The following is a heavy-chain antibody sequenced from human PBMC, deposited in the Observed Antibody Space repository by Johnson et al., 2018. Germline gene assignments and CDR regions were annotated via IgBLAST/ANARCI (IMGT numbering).Heavy chain of an antibody. J-gene: IGHJ6*03. V-gene: IGHV3-30*04. CDR3: AGGYFYYYLDV. Sequence: QVQLVQSGGGVVQPGGSLRLSCAASGFNFNTYAMHWVRQAPGKGLAWVSVISYDGKKKFFADSVKGRFTISRDNSKNTLYLQMNSLRAEDMAVYYCAGGYFYYYLDVWGKGTTVTVSS. CDR1: GFNFNTYA. CDR2: ISYDGKKK.